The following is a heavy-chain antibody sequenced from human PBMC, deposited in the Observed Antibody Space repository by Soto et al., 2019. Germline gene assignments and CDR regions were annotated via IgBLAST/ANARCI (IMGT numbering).Heavy chain of an antibody. D-gene: IGHD4-17*01. CDR1: GFTFSSYA. CDR3: AKAARTDYGDYAPYYFDY. J-gene: IGHJ4*02. V-gene: IGHV3-30-3*01. Sequence: QVQLVESGGGVVQPGRSLRLTCAASGFTFSSYAMHWVRQAPGKGLEWVAVISYDGSNKYYADSVKGRFTISRDNSKNTLYLQMNSLRAEDTAVSYCAKAARTDYGDYAPYYFDYWGQGTLVTVSS. CDR2: ISYDGSNK.